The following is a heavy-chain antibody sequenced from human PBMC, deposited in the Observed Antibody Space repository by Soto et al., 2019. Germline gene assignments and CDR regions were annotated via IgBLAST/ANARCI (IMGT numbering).Heavy chain of an antibody. J-gene: IGHJ4*02. Sequence: EVQLLESGGGLVQPGGSLRLSCAASGFTFSSYAMRWVHQAPVKGLEWVSAISGSGGSTYYADSVKGRFTISRDNSKNTLYLQMNSLRAEDTAVYYCARRGSGSDYDYWGQGTLVTVSS. V-gene: IGHV3-23*01. CDR3: ARRGSGSDYDY. CDR2: ISGSGGST. CDR1: GFTFSSYA. D-gene: IGHD1-26*01.